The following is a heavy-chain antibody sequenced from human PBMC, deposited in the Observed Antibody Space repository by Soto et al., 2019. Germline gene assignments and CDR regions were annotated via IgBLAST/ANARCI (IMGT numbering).Heavy chain of an antibody. CDR3: ARGPPLFYVFWSVYKKKTWFDP. CDR1: GGSFSGYY. D-gene: IGHD3-3*01. CDR2: INHSGST. Sequence: SETLSLTCAVYGGSFSGYYWSWIRQPPGKGLEWIGEINHSGSTNYNPSLKSRVTISVDTSKNQFSLKLSSVTAADTAVYYCARGPPLFYVFWSVYKKKTWFDPWGQETLVTVPS. V-gene: IGHV4-34*01. J-gene: IGHJ5*02.